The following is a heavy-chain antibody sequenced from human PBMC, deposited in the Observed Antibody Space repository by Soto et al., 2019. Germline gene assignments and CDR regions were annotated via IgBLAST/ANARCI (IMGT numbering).Heavy chain of an antibody. CDR2: IFYRGST. D-gene: IGHD7-27*01. J-gene: IGHJ2*01. Sequence: PSETLSLTCTVSGGSISTGSYYWGWIRQPPGKGLEWIGSIFYRGSTYYNPSLKSRVTISVDTSKNQFSLKLSSVPAADTAVYYCARQDWGKGYFDLWGRGTLVT. V-gene: IGHV4-39*01. CDR1: GGSISTGSYY. CDR3: ARQDWGKGYFDL.